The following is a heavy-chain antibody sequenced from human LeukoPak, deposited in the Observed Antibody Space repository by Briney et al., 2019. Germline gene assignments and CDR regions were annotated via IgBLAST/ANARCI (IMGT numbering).Heavy chain of an antibody. V-gene: IGHV3-21*01. Sequence: GGSLRLSXAASGFTFSSYSMNWVRQAPGKGLEWVSSISSSSSYIYYADSVKGRFTISRDNAKNSLYLQMNSLRAEDTAVYYCARDGHYDSSGYYDYWGRGTLVTVSS. D-gene: IGHD3-22*01. CDR3: ARDGHYDSSGYYDY. J-gene: IGHJ4*02. CDR2: ISSSSSYI. CDR1: GFTFSSYS.